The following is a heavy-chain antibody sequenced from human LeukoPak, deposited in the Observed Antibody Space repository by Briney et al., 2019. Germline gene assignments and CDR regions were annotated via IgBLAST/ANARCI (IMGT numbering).Heavy chain of an antibody. D-gene: IGHD2-2*01. V-gene: IGHV4-61*08. Sequence: SETLSLTCTVSGVSISSGGYYWSWIRQHPGKGLEWIGYIYYSGSTNYNPSLKSRATISVDRSKNQFSMKLSSVTAADTAVYYCARVPATTRGNWFDPWGQGTLVTVSS. CDR1: GVSISSGGYY. J-gene: IGHJ5*02. CDR3: ARVPATTRGNWFDP. CDR2: IYYSGST.